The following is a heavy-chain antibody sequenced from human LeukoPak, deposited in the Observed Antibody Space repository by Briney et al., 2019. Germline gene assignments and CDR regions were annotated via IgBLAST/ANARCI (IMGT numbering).Heavy chain of an antibody. J-gene: IGHJ6*02. D-gene: IGHD6-19*01. CDR3: AKSLGPAGNQWLVHYYYYYGMDV. Sequence: GGSLRLSCAASRFTFTNYWMGWVRQAPGKGLEWVANIKQDGSEKYYVDSVKGRFTISRDNAKNSLYLQMNSLRAEDTAVYYCAKSLGPAGNQWLVHYYYYYGMDVWGQGTTVTVSS. CDR1: RFTFTNYW. V-gene: IGHV3-7*01. CDR2: IKQDGSEK.